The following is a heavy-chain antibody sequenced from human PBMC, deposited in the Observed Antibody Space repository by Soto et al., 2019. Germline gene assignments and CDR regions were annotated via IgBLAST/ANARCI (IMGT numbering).Heavy chain of an antibody. CDR2: IIPIFGTA. CDR3: ARDGEASGSYSYYYYGMDV. D-gene: IGHD1-26*01. J-gene: IGHJ6*02. V-gene: IGHV1-69*13. Sequence: GPSVKVSCKASGGTFSSYAISWVRQAPGQGLEWMGGIIPIFGTANYAQKFQGRVTITADESTSTAYMELSSLRSEDTAVYYCARDGEASGSYSYYYYGMDVWGQGTTVTVSS. CDR1: GGTFSSYA.